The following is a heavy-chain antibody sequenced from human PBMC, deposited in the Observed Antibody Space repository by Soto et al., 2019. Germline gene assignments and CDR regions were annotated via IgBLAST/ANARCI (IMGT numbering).Heavy chain of an antibody. CDR1: GYTFTSYD. J-gene: IGHJ4*02. CDR3: ARDGSKIDGYGVQLGY. D-gene: IGHD4-17*01. Sequence: ASVKVSCKASGYTFTSYDINWVRQATGQGLEWMGRMNPSSGDTGLAQKFQGRITMTRNTSITTAYMELSSLRSEDTAVYYCARDGSKIDGYGVQLGYWGQGTVVTVSS. CDR2: MNPSSGDT. V-gene: IGHV1-8*01.